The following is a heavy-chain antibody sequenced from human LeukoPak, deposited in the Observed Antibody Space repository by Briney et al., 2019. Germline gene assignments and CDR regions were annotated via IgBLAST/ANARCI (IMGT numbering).Heavy chain of an antibody. Sequence: PGGSLRLSCVGSGFTFRSHAMSWVRQAPGKGLEWVSAIGGRDGGTYYADSVKGRFTISRDNSKNTLYVQMNSLRAEDTAVYYCAKGHYYGSGSLDYWGQGTLVTVSS. CDR2: IGGRDGGT. V-gene: IGHV3-23*01. J-gene: IGHJ4*02. CDR1: GFTFRSHA. CDR3: AKGHYYGSGSLDY. D-gene: IGHD3-10*01.